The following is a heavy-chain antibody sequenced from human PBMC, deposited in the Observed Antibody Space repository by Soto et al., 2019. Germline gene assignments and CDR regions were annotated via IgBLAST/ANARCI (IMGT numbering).Heavy chain of an antibody. CDR2: IIPIFGTA. CDR1: GGTFSSYA. Sequence: SVKVSCKASGGTFSSYAISWVRQAPGQGLEWMGGIIPIFGTANYAQKFQGRVTITADESTSTAYMELSSLRSEDTAVYYCARGGQLWSYFDYWGQGTLVTVSS. D-gene: IGHD5-18*01. CDR3: ARGGQLWSYFDY. V-gene: IGHV1-69*13. J-gene: IGHJ4*02.